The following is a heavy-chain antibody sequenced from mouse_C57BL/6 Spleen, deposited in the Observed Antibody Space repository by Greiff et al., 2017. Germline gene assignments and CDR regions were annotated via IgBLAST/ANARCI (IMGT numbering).Heavy chain of an antibody. CDR2: INPYNGDT. D-gene: IGHD4-1*01. Sequence: EVKLEESGPVLVKPGASVKMSCKASGYTFTDYYMNWVKQSHGKSLEWIGVINPYNGDTSYNQKFKGKATLTVDKSSSTAYMELNSLTSEDSAVYYCARANWDDWYFDVWGTGTTVTVSS. J-gene: IGHJ1*03. V-gene: IGHV1-19*01. CDR3: ARANWDDWYFDV. CDR1: GYTFTDYY.